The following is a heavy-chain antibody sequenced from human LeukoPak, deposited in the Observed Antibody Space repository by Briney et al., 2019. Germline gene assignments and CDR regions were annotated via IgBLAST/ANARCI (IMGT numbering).Heavy chain of an antibody. D-gene: IGHD6-13*01. CDR3: AREAAADVFDI. J-gene: IGHJ3*02. Sequence: SWGSLRLSCAASRFTFSSYEMNWVRQTPGKGLEWVSYISSNGSTISYADSVKGRLTISRDNANNSLYLQMNSLRADDTAVYYCAREAAADVFDIWGQGTMVT. CDR1: RFTFSSYE. CDR2: ISSNGSTI. V-gene: IGHV3-48*03.